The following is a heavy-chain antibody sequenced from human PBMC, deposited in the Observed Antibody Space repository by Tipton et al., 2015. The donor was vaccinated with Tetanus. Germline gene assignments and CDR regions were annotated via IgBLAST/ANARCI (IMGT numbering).Heavy chain of an antibody. CDR3: ARGAYSYDSSGYYYLLDP. V-gene: IGHV4-39*07. J-gene: IGHJ5*02. Sequence: LRLSCTVSGGSINSGTYSWGWIRQPPGKGLEWIGSVYNSGGTYYNPSLKSRVTISVDTSKNQFSLKLSSVTAADTAVYYCARGAYSYDSSGYYYLLDPWGQGTLVTVSS. CDR2: VYNSGGT. CDR1: GGSINSGTYS. D-gene: IGHD3-22*01.